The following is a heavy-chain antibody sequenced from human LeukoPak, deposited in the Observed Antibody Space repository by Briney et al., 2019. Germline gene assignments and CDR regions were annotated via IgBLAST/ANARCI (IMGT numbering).Heavy chain of an antibody. J-gene: IGHJ1*01. D-gene: IGHD6-13*01. Sequence: GESLKISCKGSGYSFTSYWIGWVRQMPGKGLEWMGIIYPGDSDTRYSPSFQGQVTFSADKSISTAYLQWSSLKASDTAMYYCARHRGSSWYDGYFQHWGQGTLVTVSS. CDR2: IYPGDSDT. V-gene: IGHV5-51*01. CDR3: ARHRGSSWYDGYFQH. CDR1: GYSFTSYW.